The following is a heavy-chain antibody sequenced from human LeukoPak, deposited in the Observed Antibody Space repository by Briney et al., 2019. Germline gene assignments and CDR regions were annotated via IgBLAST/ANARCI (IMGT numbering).Heavy chain of an antibody. V-gene: IGHV4-59*01. J-gene: IGHJ3*02. D-gene: IGHD1-14*01. CDR3: ARGRNRALDAFDI. CDR2: IYYSGST. Sequence: SETLSLTCAVSGGSISSYYWSWIRQPPGKGLEWIGCIYYSGSTNYNPSLKSRVTISVDTSKNQFSLKLSSVTAADTAVYYCARGRNRALDAFDIWGQGTMVTVSS. CDR1: GGSISSYY.